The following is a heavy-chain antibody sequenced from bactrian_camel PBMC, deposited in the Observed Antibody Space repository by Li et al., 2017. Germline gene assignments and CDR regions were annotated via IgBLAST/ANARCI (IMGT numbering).Heavy chain of an antibody. CDR2: IHRYGET. CDR3: AADSRWVCYSASWSAYTY. V-gene: IGHV3S53*01. Sequence: HVQLVESGGGSVQAGGSLRLSCAASRDIYSSMCMGWFRQAAGQEREAVATIHRYGETNYADSVKGRFTISRDSVKNTLDLQMNSLEPEDTAMYYCAADSRWVCYSASWSAYTYWGQGTQVTVS. CDR1: RDIYSSMC. D-gene: IGHD1*01. J-gene: IGHJ4*01.